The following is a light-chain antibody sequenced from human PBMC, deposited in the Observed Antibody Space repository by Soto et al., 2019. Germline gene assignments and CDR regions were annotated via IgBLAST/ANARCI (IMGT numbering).Light chain of an antibody. CDR1: QSISTY. CDR3: QQRYNWPLLS. CDR2: VAS. Sequence: EIVLTQSPATLSLSPGPRATLSCRASQSISTYLAWYQQKPGQAPRLLIYVASNRATGVPTRFSGSGSGTDVTLTISSLQSEDLAVNYFQQRYNWPLLSFGPGTIADVK. J-gene: IGKJ3*01. V-gene: IGKV3-11*01.